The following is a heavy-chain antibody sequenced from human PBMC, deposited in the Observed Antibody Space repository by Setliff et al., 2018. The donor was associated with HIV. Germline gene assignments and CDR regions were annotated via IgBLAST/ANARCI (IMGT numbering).Heavy chain of an antibody. CDR2: INAGNGNT. CDR3: ARLGSHCKNAFCPPY. CDR1: GYTFTSYA. Sequence: ASVKVSCKASGYTFTSYAMHWVRQAPGQRLEWMGWINAGNGNTKYSQKFQGRVTITRDTSASTAYMELSSLRPEDTAVYYCARLGSHCKNAFCPPYWGQGTLVTVSS. J-gene: IGHJ4*02. V-gene: IGHV1-3*01. D-gene: IGHD2-15*01.